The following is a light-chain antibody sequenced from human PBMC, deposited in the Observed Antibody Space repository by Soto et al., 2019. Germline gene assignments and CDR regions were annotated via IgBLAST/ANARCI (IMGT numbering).Light chain of an antibody. Sequence: DIQMTQSPSTLSASVGDRVTITCRASQSMSRWLAWYQQKPGKAPNLLIYDASSLESGVPSRFSGSGSGTEFTLTNSSLQPDDFATYYCKQYNSYSFTFGGGTEVEIK. CDR3: KQYNSYSFT. CDR1: QSMSRW. V-gene: IGKV1-5*01. CDR2: DAS. J-gene: IGKJ4*01.